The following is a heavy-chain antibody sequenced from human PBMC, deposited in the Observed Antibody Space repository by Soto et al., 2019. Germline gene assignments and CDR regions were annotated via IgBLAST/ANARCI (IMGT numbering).Heavy chain of an antibody. CDR1: GYTFGSYG. CDR3: ARDRVVVPGWFDP. J-gene: IGHJ5*02. Sequence: QVQLVQSGAEVKKPGASVKVSCKASGYTFGSYGMTWVRQAPGQGLEWMGWISAYNGNTDYAQKFQGRVTLPTDTSTDTAYMELRSLRSDDTAVYYCARDRVVVPGWFDPWGQGTLVTVSS. V-gene: IGHV1-18*01. D-gene: IGHD3-3*01. CDR2: ISAYNGNT.